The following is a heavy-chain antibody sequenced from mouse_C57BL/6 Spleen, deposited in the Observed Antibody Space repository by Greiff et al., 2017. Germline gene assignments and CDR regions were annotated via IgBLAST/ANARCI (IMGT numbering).Heavy chain of an antibody. J-gene: IGHJ2*01. CDR2: IDPSDSYS. CDR1: GYTFTSYW. CDR3: ARWGDGYDSDY. D-gene: IGHD2-2*01. Sequence: VQLQQPGAELVMPGASVKLSCKASGYTFTSYWMHWVKQRPGQGLEWIGVIDPSDSYSNDNQKFKGKSTLTVDKSSSTAYMQLSSLTSEDSAVYYCARWGDGYDSDYWGQGTTLTVSS. V-gene: IGHV1-69*01.